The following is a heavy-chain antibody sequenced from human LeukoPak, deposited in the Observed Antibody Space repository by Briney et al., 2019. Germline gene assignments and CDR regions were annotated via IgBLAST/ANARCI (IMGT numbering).Heavy chain of an antibody. Sequence: PGGSLRLSCAASGFTFSSYEMNWVRQAPGKGLEWVSYISSSGSTKNYADSVKGRFTISRDNAKNSLYLQMNSLRAEDTAVYYCARHQDDYYYYMDVWGKGTTVTISS. CDR2: ISSSGSTK. CDR3: ARHQDDYYYYMDV. J-gene: IGHJ6*03. CDR1: GFTFSSYE. V-gene: IGHV3-48*03.